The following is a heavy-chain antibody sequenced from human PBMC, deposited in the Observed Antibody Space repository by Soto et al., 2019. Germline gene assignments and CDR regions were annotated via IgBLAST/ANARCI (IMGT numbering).Heavy chain of an antibody. J-gene: IGHJ6*02. CDR3: ATTLGGYERDSDYYGIDV. Sequence: ASVNVSCKVSGYILTELSMHWVRQAPGKGLEWMGSFDPEDGETIYAQKFQGRVTMTEDTSTDTAYMELSSLRSEDTAVYYCATTLGGYERDSDYYGIDVCGQGTTVSVSS. CDR1: GYILTELS. V-gene: IGHV1-24*01. CDR2: FDPEDGET. D-gene: IGHD3-16*01.